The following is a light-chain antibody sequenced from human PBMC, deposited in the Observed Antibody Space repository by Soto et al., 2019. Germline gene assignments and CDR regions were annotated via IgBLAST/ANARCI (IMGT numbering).Light chain of an antibody. J-gene: IGKJ1*01. V-gene: IGKV1-12*01. CDR2: KAS. CDR3: QHYNSYSEA. CDR1: QGISSW. Sequence: DIQMTQSPSSVSASVGDRVTITCRASQGISSWLAWYQQKPGQAPKLLIYKASTLKSGVPSRFSGSGSGTDFTLTISSLQPEDFAIYYCQHYNSYSEAFGQGTKVDIK.